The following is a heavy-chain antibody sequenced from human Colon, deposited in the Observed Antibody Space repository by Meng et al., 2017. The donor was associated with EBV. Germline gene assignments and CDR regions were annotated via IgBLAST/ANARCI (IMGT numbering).Heavy chain of an antibody. J-gene: IGHJ4*02. CDR1: GGSFSDSY. CDR2: INHVGST. CDR3: ASSDCSGGTCYLDC. Sequence: QVQLQQGAAGLLKPSETLSLTCTCYGGSFSDSYWTWIRQPPGKGLEWIGEINHVGSTTYNPSLKSRVTISVDTSKNQFSLKLSSVTAADAAVYYCASSDCSGGTCYLDCWGQGTLVTVSS. V-gene: IGHV4-34*01. D-gene: IGHD2-15*01.